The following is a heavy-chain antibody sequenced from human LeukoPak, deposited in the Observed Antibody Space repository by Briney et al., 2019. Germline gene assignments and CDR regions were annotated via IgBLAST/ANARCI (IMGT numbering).Heavy chain of an antibody. CDR2: IYTSGST. Sequence: SETPSLTCTVSGGSISNYYWSWIRQPAGRGLEWIGRIYTSGSTNYNPSLKSRVTMSVDTSKNQFSLKLSSVTAADTAVYYCARDCSSTSCLRRAFDIWGQGTKVTVSS. J-gene: IGHJ3*02. V-gene: IGHV4-4*07. D-gene: IGHD2-2*01. CDR1: GGSISNYY. CDR3: ARDCSSTSCLRRAFDI.